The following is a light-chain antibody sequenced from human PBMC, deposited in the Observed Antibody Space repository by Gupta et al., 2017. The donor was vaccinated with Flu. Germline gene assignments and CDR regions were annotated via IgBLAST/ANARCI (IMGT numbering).Light chain of an antibody. CDR2: EVS. V-gene: IGLV2-14*01. Sequence: ITSSCTGTSSDVGGFNYVSWFQQHPGKAPKVLIYEVSNRPSGVSYRFSGSKSGNTASLTISGLQAEDEADYYCSSYTTSSTPEVFGGGTKLTVL. CDR1: SSDVGGFNY. J-gene: IGLJ2*01. CDR3: SSYTTSSTPEV.